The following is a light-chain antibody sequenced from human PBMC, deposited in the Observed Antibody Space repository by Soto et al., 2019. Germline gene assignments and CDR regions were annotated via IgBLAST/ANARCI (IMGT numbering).Light chain of an antibody. Sequence: QSVLTQPASISGSPGQSITISCTGTGSAVGTYNLVSWYQQHPGKAPNLIIYEGNKRPSGVSRRFSGSKSANTASLTISGRQAEDEAEYYCCSYVDTSAFVRFGGGTQLTVL. CDR3: CSYVDTSAFVR. CDR2: EGN. V-gene: IGLV2-23*03. J-gene: IGLJ3*02. CDR1: GSAVGTYNL.